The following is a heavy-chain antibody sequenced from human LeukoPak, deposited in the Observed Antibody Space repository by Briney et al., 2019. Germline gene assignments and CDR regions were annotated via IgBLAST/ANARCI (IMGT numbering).Heavy chain of an antibody. V-gene: IGHV4-34*01. D-gene: IGHD2-15*01. CDR3: ARHGARYCSGGSCYAFFDY. Sequence: SETLSLTCAVHGGSFSGYYWSWIRQPPGKGLEWIGEINHSGSTNYNPSLKSRVTISVDTSKNQFSLKLSSVTAANTAVYYCARHGARYCSGGSCYAFFDYWGQGTLVTVSS. J-gene: IGHJ4*02. CDR1: GGSFSGYY. CDR2: INHSGST.